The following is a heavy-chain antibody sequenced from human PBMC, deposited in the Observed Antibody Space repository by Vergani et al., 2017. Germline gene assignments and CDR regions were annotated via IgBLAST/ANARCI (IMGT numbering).Heavy chain of an antibody. Sequence: QVQLHESGPGLVKPSQTLSLTCTVSGGSITSGSFYWSWIRQPAGKGLEWIGRIHSSGTTNYNPSLKSRVTLSVDTSKNQLSLRMTSVTAADTAVYYCTRHVTQDYYNDSDYFDYWGLGTLVTVSS. V-gene: IGHV4-61*02. CDR2: IHSSGTT. D-gene: IGHD3-22*01. J-gene: IGHJ4*02. CDR3: TRHVTQDYYNDSDYFDY. CDR1: GGSITSGSFY.